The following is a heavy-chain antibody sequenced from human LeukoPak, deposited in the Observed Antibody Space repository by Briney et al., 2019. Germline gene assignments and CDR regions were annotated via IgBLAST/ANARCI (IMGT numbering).Heavy chain of an antibody. D-gene: IGHD6-13*01. Sequence: SETLSLTCAVYGGSFSCYYWSWIRQPPGKGLEWIGEINHSGSTNYNPSLKSRVTISVDTSKNQFSLQLSSVTAADTAVYYCARGLPGQQLGFWYYYGMDVWGQGTTVTVSS. CDR2: INHSGST. CDR3: ARGLPGQQLGFWYYYGMDV. CDR1: GGSFSCYY. V-gene: IGHV4-34*01. J-gene: IGHJ6*02.